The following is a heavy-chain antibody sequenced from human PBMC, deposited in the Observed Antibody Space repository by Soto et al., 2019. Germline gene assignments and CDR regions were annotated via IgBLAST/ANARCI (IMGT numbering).Heavy chain of an antibody. CDR2: ISPKSGGT. CDR1: GYTFTGYY. CDR3: ARPLFKYGDFRHFSY. Sequence: ASVKVSCKASGYTFTGYYMHWVRQAPGQGFEWMGRISPKSGGTNYAQKFQGRVTMTWDTSLNTAYMELSSLISEDTAMYYCARPLFKYGDFRHFSYWGQGTQVTVSS. V-gene: IGHV1-2*02. D-gene: IGHD4-17*01. J-gene: IGHJ4*02.